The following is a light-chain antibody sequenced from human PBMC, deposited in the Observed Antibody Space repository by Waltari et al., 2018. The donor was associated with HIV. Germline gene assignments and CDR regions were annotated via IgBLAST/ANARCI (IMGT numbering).Light chain of an antibody. J-gene: IGKJ4*01. CDR3: QQYDNLPLT. Sequence: DIQMTQSPSSLSASVGDRVIIPCQASQDIAYYLNWYQQKPGKAPKVLIYDASNLGTGVPSRFSGSRSGTHFTLAISSLQPEDIATYYCQQYDNLPLTFGGGTKVEIK. CDR1: QDIAYY. V-gene: IGKV1-33*01. CDR2: DAS.